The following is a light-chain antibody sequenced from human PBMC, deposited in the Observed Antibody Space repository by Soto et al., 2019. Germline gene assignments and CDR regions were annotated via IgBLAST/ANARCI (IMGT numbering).Light chain of an antibody. CDR1: SSDVGDYNY. J-gene: IGLJ3*02. Sequence: QSALTQPRSVSGSPGQSVTISCTGTSSDVGDYNYVSWYQHHPGKAPKLLIYAVNMRPSGVPDRFSGSKSGNTASLTISGLHDEDEDYYSCCSSGGSYICVFGGGTKLTVL. CDR3: CSSGGSYICV. V-gene: IGLV2-11*01. CDR2: AVN.